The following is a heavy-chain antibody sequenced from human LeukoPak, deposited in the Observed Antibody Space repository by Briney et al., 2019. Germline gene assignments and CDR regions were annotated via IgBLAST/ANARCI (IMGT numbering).Heavy chain of an antibody. D-gene: IGHD5-18*01. Sequence: GGSLRPSCAASGFTFSSYAMSWVRQAPGKGLEWVSAISGSGGSTYYADSVKGRFTISRDNSKNTLYLQMNSLRAEDTAVYYCAKGEGYSYGYGDYFDYWGQGTLVTVSS. CDR1: GFTFSSYA. CDR2: ISGSGGST. CDR3: AKGEGYSYGYGDYFDY. V-gene: IGHV3-23*01. J-gene: IGHJ4*02.